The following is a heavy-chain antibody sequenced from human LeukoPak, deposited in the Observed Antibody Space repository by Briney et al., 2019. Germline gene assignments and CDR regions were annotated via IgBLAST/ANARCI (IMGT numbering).Heavy chain of an antibody. CDR3: ARQEGAFDI. J-gene: IGHJ3*02. Sequence: GESLKISCKGSGYRFTNHWIGWVRQMPGKGLECMGIIYPGDSDTRYSPSFQGQVTISADKSISTGYLQWSSLKASDTAMYYCARQEGAFDIWGQGTMVTVSS. CDR2: IYPGDSDT. CDR1: GYRFTNHW. V-gene: IGHV5-51*01.